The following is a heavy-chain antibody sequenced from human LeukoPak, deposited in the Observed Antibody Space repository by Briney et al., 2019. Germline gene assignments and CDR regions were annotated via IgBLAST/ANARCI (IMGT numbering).Heavy chain of an antibody. Sequence: PGGSLRLPCAASGFTFSSYAMSWVRQAPGKGLEWVSAISGSGGSTYYADSVKGRFTIPRDDSKNTLYLQMNSLRAEDTAVYYCAKDLQGIAAAGTTYWGQGTLVTVSS. CDR1: GFTFSSYA. CDR2: ISGSGGST. J-gene: IGHJ4*02. CDR3: AKDLQGIAAAGTTY. D-gene: IGHD6-13*01. V-gene: IGHV3-23*01.